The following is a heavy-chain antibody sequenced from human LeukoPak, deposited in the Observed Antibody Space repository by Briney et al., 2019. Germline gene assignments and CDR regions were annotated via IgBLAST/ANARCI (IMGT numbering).Heavy chain of an antibody. V-gene: IGHV4-61*02. CDR1: GGSVSSGNYY. D-gene: IGHD3/OR15-3a*01. Sequence: SQTLSLTCTVFGGSVSSGNYYWTWIRQPAGKGLEWIGRIYTSGSTNYNPSLKSRVTMSVDTSKNQFSLKLSSVTAADTAVYYCARATVDLNYYYYYMDVWGKGTTVTVSS. CDR2: IYTSGST. CDR3: ARATVDLNYYYYYMDV. J-gene: IGHJ6*03.